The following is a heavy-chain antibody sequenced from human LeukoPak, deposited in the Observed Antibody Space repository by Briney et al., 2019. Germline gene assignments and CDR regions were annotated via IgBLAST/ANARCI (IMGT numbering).Heavy chain of an antibody. V-gene: IGHV4-4*07. D-gene: IGHD6-19*01. CDR3: VYGWSLYYFDN. Sequence: SETLSLTCTVCSVSISSHYWSWIRQPAGKGLQWIGRVFPSGNTNYNPSLKSRVTMSIDTSKKQFSLKMTSVTAADTAVYYCVYGWSLYYFDNWGQGTLVTVSS. J-gene: IGHJ4*02. CDR2: VFPSGNT. CDR1: SVSISSHY.